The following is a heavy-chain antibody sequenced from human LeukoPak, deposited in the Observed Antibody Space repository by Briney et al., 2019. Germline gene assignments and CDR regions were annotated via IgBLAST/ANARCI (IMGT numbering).Heavy chain of an antibody. CDR1: GFTFSRYW. Sequence: GGSLRPSCAAFGFTFSRYWMSWVRQAPGKGLEWVASVKEDGSQKNYADTVEGRFTISRDNAKKSLVLQMNSLRVEDTAIYYCAREAYWGPGTLVTVSS. CDR2: VKEDGSQK. V-gene: IGHV3-7*03. J-gene: IGHJ4*02. CDR3: AREAY.